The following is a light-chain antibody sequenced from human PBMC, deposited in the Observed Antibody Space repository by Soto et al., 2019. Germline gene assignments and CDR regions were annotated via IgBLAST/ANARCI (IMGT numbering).Light chain of an antibody. V-gene: IGLV1-44*01. J-gene: IGLJ2*01. CDR1: SSNIGSNT. Sequence: QSVLTQPPSASGTPGQRVTISCSGSSSNIGSNTVNWSQQLPGTAPKLLIYSNNQRPSGVPDRFSGSKSGTSASLAISGLPSEDEADYYCAAWDDSLNGVVFGGGTKLTVL. CDR2: SNN. CDR3: AAWDDSLNGVV.